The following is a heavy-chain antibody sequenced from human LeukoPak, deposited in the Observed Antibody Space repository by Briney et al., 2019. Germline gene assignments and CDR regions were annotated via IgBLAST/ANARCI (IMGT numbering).Heavy chain of an antibody. J-gene: IGHJ4*02. D-gene: IGHD3-16*01. V-gene: IGHV3-48*04. CDR1: GFTFSIYN. CDR3: ASAYYHYYFDY. CDR2: ISSSSSTI. Sequence: GGSLRLSCAASGFTFSIYNMNWVRQAPGRGLEWVSYISSSSSTIYSADSVKGRFTISRDNAKNTLYLQMNSLRAEDSAVYYCASAYYHYYFDYWGQGTLVTVSS.